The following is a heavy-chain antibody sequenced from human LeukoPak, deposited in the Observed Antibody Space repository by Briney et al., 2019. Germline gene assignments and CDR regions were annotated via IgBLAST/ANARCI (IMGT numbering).Heavy chain of an antibody. CDR2: ISSSGSTI. D-gene: IGHD6-13*01. CDR3: ARDISSWYEN. CDR1: GFTFSSYE. J-gene: IGHJ4*02. V-gene: IGHV3-48*03. Sequence: GGSLRLSCAAPGFTFSSYEMNWVRQAPGKGLEWVSYISSSGSTIYYADSVKGRFTISRDNAKNSLYLQMNSLRAEDTAVYYCARDISSWYENWGQGTLVTVSS.